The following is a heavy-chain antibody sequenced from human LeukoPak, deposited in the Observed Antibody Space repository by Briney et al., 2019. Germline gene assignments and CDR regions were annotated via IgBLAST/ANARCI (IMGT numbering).Heavy chain of an antibody. CDR3: ARVLRKGPYGDGGYFYFFMDV. CDR2: INHSGST. V-gene: IGHV4-34*01. D-gene: IGHD4-17*01. Sequence: SETLSLTCAVYGGFFCGYYWSWIRQPPGKGLEWIGEINHSGSTNYNPSLKSRVTISVDTSKNQFSLQLNSVTPEDTAVYYCARVLRKGPYGDGGYFYFFMDVWGKGTTVTVSS. J-gene: IGHJ6*03. CDR1: GGFFCGYY.